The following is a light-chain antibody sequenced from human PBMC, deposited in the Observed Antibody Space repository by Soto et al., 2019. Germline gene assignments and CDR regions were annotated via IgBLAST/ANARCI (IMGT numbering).Light chain of an antibody. Sequence: QSALTQPASVSGSPGQSITISCTGTSSDASVYNYVSWYQQHPGKAPKLIIYEVSNRPSGVSNRFSGSKSGNTASLTISGLQAEDEADYYCSSYTTTSPYVFGSGTKLTVL. CDR1: SSDASVYNY. J-gene: IGLJ1*01. CDR3: SSYTTTSPYV. V-gene: IGLV2-14*01. CDR2: EVS.